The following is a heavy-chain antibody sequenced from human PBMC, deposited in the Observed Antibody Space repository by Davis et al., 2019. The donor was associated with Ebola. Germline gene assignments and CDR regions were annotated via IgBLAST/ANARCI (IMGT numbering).Heavy chain of an antibody. V-gene: IGHV3-30*03. D-gene: IGHD6-13*01. Sequence: GESLKISCAASGFTFSSYGMHWVRQAPGKGLEWVAFISYDGSLELYADSVKGRFTISRDNAKNSLYLQMNSLRPDDMGLYYCVRDREAAAGWGLDHWGRGTLVSVS. CDR1: GFTFSSYG. CDR3: VRDREAAAGWGLDH. CDR2: ISYDGSLE. J-gene: IGHJ4*02.